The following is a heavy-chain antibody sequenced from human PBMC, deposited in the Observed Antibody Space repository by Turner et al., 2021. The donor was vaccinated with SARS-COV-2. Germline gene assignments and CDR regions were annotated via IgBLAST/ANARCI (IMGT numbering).Heavy chain of an antibody. J-gene: IGHJ4*02. V-gene: IGHV4-34*01. D-gene: IGHD2-21*02. CDR1: RGSFTDSY. CDR3: ARGSVT. Sequence: QVHLQPWGTQLLKPSETLSLTCAVYRGSFTDSYWSWIRQSPGRGLEWIGEINHSGITNINPSLKSRVTMSVDTPKNQFSLKLISVTAADTAIYYCARGSVTWGQGTLVTVSS. CDR2: INHSGIT.